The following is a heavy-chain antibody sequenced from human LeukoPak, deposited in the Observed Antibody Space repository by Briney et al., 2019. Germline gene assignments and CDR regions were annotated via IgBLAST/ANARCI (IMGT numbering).Heavy chain of an antibody. CDR2: ISYDGSNK. D-gene: IGHD3-10*01. CDR1: GVTFSSYA. J-gene: IGHJ4*02. Sequence: GGSLRLSCAASGVTFSSYAMHWVPQAPGKGLEWGAVISYDGSNKYYADSVKGRFTISRDNSKNTLYLQMNSLRAEDTAVYYWARSRVYGSGELDYWGQGTLVTVSS. V-gene: IGHV3-30*04. CDR3: ARSRVYGSGELDY.